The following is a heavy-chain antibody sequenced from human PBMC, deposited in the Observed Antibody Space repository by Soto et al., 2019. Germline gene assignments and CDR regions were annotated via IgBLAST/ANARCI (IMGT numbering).Heavy chain of an antibody. Sequence: GESLKISCKGSGYSFTSYWIGWVRQMPGKGLEWMGIIYPGDSDTRYSPSFQGQVTISADKSISTAYLQWSSLKASDTAMYYCARQGYSYDTYYYYGMDVCGQGTTVTVSS. CDR1: GYSFTSYW. V-gene: IGHV5-51*01. J-gene: IGHJ6*02. CDR2: IYPGDSDT. D-gene: IGHD5-18*01. CDR3: ARQGYSYDTYYYYGMDV.